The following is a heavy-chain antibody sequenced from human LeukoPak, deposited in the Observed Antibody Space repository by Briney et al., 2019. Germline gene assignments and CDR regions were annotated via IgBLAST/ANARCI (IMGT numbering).Heavy chain of an antibody. Sequence: GGSLRLSCAASGFTFSSYSMNWVRQAPGKGLEWVSSISSSSSYIYYADSVKGRFTISRDNAKNSLYLQMNSLRAEDTAVYYCALVPAAILGYFQHWGQGTLVTVSS. V-gene: IGHV3-21*01. D-gene: IGHD2-2*02. J-gene: IGHJ1*01. CDR3: ALVPAAILGYFQH. CDR2: ISSSSSYI. CDR1: GFTFSSYS.